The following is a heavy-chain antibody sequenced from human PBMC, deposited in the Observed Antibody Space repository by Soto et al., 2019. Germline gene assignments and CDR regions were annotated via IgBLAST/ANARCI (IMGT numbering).Heavy chain of an antibody. CDR3: ARRSSSWYFDY. D-gene: IGHD6-13*01. Sequence: GGSLRLSCVVSGFTFNNYWMSWVRQAPGKGLEWVANINKDGTEEHYMDSVRGRFTIFRDSAQNSVFLQMNSLRAEDTAVYYCARRSSSWYFDYWGQGTLVTVSS. J-gene: IGHJ4*02. CDR1: GFTFNNYW. CDR2: INKDGTEE. V-gene: IGHV3-7*03.